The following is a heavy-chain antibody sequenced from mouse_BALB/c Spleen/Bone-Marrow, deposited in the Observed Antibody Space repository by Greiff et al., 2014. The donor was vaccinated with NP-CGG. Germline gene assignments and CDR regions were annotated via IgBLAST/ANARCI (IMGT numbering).Heavy chain of an antibody. D-gene: IGHD2-4*01. CDR3: ASVYDYGRGYAMDY. CDR2: IYPGDGDT. Sequence: QVQLKQSGAELARPGPSVKISCKASGYAFSNYGMNWVKQRPGQGLEWIGQIYPGDGDTNYNGKFKGRVTLTADKSSSTAYMQLSSLTSEDSAVYFCASVYDYGRGYAMDYWGQGTSVTVSS. J-gene: IGHJ4*01. CDR1: GYAFSNYG. V-gene: IGHV1-80*01.